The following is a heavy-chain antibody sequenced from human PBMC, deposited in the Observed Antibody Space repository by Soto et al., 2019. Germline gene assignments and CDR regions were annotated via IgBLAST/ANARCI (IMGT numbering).Heavy chain of an antibody. Sequence: QVQLVESGGGVVHPGRSLRLSCAASGFTFSSFGMHWVRQAPGKGLEWVAFISFDGSNKYYADSVKGRFTISRDNSKNTMSLEIVSLKGQDMAVYYGAKDTSKYNNIGSAYYGLDVRGQGTTGTVSS. CDR3: AKDTSKYNNIGSAYYGLDV. CDR1: GFTFSSFG. V-gene: IGHV3-30*18. J-gene: IGHJ6*02. CDR2: ISFDGSNK. D-gene: IGHD3-10*01.